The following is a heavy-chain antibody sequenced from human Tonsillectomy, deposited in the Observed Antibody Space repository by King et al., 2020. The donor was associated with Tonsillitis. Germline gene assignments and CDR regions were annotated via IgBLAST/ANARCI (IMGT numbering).Heavy chain of an antibody. CDR1: GFTVSSNY. V-gene: IGHV3-66*01. Sequence: VQLVESGGGLVQPGGSLRLSCAASGFTVSSNYMSWVRQAPGKGLEWVSVIYSGGSTYYADSVKGRFTISRDNSKNTLYLQMNSMRAEDTAVYYCARDPRERDYGDYDYYYYYGMDVWGQGTTVTVSS. J-gene: IGHJ6*02. CDR3: ARDPRERDYGDYDYYYYYGMDV. CDR2: IYSGGST. D-gene: IGHD4-17*01.